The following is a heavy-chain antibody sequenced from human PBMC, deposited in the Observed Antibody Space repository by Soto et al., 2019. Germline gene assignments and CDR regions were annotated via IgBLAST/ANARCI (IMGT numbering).Heavy chain of an antibody. V-gene: IGHV3-48*02. CDR1: GFTFSSYS. CDR2: ISSSSSTI. Sequence: GGSLRLSCAASGFTFSSYSMNWVRQAPGKGLEWVSYISSSSSTIYYADSVKGRFTISRDNAKNSPYLQMNSLRDEDTALYYCARDMEYCSGGSCLIVGMDVWGQGTTVTVSS. CDR3: ARDMEYCSGGSCLIVGMDV. J-gene: IGHJ6*02. D-gene: IGHD2-15*01.